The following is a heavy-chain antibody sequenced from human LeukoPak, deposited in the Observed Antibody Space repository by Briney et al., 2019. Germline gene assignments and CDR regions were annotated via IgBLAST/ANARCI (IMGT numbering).Heavy chain of an antibody. CDR3: GGGDRAVDGAWGCFDP. V-gene: IGHV4-4*07. Sequence: SETLSLTCTVSSGSISSYYWSWIRQPAGKGLEWIGRIHASGSTNYNPSLKSRVTISIDTPKNQFSLKLSSVTAADTAICYCGGGDRAVDGAWGCFDPWGQGTLVTV. D-gene: IGHD6-19*01. CDR1: SGSISSYY. CDR2: IHASGST. J-gene: IGHJ5*02.